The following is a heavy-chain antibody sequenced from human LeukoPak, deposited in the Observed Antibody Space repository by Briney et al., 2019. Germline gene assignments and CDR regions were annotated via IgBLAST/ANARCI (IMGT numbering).Heavy chain of an antibody. D-gene: IGHD4-17*01. CDR2: IYYSGST. CDR1: GGSISSYY. J-gene: IGHJ4*02. CDR3: ARGSTVMGDY. Sequence: SETLSLTCTVSGGSISSYYWSWLRQPPGKGLEWIGYIYYSGSTNYNPSLMSRVTISVDTSKNQFSLKLSSVTAADTAVYYCARGSTVMGDYWGQGTLVTVSS. V-gene: IGHV4-59*08.